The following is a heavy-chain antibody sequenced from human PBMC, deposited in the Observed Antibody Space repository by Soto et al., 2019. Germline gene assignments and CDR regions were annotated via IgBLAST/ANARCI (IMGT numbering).Heavy chain of an antibody. Sequence: SETLSLTCSVSGGSVSNKTYYWSWIRQPPGKRLEWIGYVYYSGTTNYNPSLKSRVTISIDTSKSQFSLNLNSMTAADTAVYYCAGYNWNYYFDPWGQGTLVTVSS. CDR2: VYYSGTT. D-gene: IGHD1-7*01. V-gene: IGHV4-61*01. J-gene: IGHJ5*02. CDR1: GGSVSNKTYY. CDR3: AGYNWNYYFDP.